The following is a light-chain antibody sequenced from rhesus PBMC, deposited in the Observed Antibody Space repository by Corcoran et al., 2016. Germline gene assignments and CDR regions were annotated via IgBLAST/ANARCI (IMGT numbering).Light chain of an antibody. CDR3: QQYSSRPYT. CDR2: WAS. V-gene: IGKV1-22*01. CDR1: QDIDNS. J-gene: IGKJ2*01. Sequence: DIQMTQSPSSLSTSVGDTVTITCRANQDIDNSLAWYQQKPGKAPKLLIYWASRLQSGVPSRFSGGGYGTDFTFTIPALQSEDFATYYCQQYSSRPYTFGQGTKVEIK.